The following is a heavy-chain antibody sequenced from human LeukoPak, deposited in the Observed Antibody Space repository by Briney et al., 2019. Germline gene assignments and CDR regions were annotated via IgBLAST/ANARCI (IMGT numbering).Heavy chain of an antibody. J-gene: IGHJ6*04. CDR2: MYYSGSS. CDR1: GGSISSSSYY. D-gene: IGHD3-10*01. V-gene: IGHV4-39*07. Sequence: SETLSLTCTVSGGSISSSSYYWGWIRQPPGKGLEWIGNMYYSGSSYYNPSLKSRVTISVDTSKNQFSLKLSSVTAADTAVYYCAREEILLWFGDRRDVWGKGTTVTVSS. CDR3: AREEILLWFGDRRDV.